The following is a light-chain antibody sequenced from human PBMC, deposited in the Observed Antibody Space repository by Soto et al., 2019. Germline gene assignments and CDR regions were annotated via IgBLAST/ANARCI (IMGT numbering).Light chain of an antibody. V-gene: IGKV3-15*01. CDR1: QSVSSN. CDR2: GAS. Sequence: EIVMTQSPATLSVSPGERATLSCRASQSVSSNLGWYQQKPGLAPRLLIYGASTRATGIPARFSGSGSGTEFTLTISSLQSGDFAVYYCQQCNNWPYTFGQGTKLEIK. J-gene: IGKJ2*01. CDR3: QQCNNWPYT.